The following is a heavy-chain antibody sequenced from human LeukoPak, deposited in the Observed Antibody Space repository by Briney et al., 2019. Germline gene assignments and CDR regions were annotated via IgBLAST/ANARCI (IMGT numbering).Heavy chain of an antibody. CDR3: AKDNAPGYYDSSGYYYDWYFDL. CDR2: ISWNSGSI. Sequence: GGSLRLSCAASGFTFDDYAMHWVRQAPGKGLEWVSGISWNSGSIGYADSVKGRFTISRDNAKNSLYLQMNSLRAEDTALYYCAKDNAPGYYDSSGYYYDWYFDLWGRGTLVTVSS. CDR1: GFTFDDYA. J-gene: IGHJ2*01. D-gene: IGHD3-22*01. V-gene: IGHV3-9*01.